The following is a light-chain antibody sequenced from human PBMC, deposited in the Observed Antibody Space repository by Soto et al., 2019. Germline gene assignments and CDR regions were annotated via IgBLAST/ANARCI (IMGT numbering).Light chain of an antibody. CDR2: DAS. CDR3: PMRGTSPPSIA. CDR1: QSVSSY. J-gene: IGKJ5*01. V-gene: IGKV3-11*01. Sequence: SMFKTSNTTLSLTPGESALLAVRASQSVSSYLAWYQQKPGQAHRLLIYDASNRATGISARFSGSGYGTVCSLHICSLAPEDFAVYSCPMRGTSPPSIAFGQGTRLEIK.